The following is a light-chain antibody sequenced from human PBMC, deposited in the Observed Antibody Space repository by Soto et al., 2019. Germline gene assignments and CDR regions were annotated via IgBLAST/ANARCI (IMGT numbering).Light chain of an antibody. CDR2: AAS. J-gene: IGKJ4*01. Sequence: IQLTQYPSFLSASLGDRVTITCRASQGISSYLAWYQQKPGKAPKLLIYAASTLQSGVPSRFSGSGSGTEFTLTISSLQPEDFATYYCQQLNSYPLPFGGWTKEDVK. V-gene: IGKV1-9*01. CDR3: QQLNSYPLP. CDR1: QGISSY.